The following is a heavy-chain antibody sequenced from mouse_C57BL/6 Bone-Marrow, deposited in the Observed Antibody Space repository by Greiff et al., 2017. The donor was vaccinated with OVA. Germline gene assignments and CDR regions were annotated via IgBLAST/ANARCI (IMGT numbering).Heavy chain of an antibody. Sequence: QVQLKESGAELARPGASVKLSCKASGYTFTSYGISWVKQRTGQGLEWIGEIYPRSGNNYYNEKFKGKATLTADKSASTAYMELRSLTSEDSAVYFCARWGSGLNYWGQGTTLTVSS. D-gene: IGHD1-3*01. J-gene: IGHJ2*01. CDR1: GYTFTSYG. CDR3: ARWGSGLNY. V-gene: IGHV1-81*01. CDR2: IYPRSGNN.